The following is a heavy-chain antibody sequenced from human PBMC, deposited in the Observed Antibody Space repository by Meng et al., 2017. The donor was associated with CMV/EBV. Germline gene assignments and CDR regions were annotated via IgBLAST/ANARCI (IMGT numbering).Heavy chain of an antibody. V-gene: IGHV1-69*05. CDR2: IIPIFGTA. CDR1: GGTFSSYA. J-gene: IGHJ6*02. D-gene: IGHD1-26*01. Sequence: SVKVSCKTSGGTFSSYAISWVRQAPGQGLEWMGGIIPIFGTANYAQKFQGRVTITTDESTSTAYMELSSLRSEDTAVYYCARDRRGSYSYYYGMDVWGQGTTVTVSS. CDR3: ARDRRGSYSYYYGMDV.